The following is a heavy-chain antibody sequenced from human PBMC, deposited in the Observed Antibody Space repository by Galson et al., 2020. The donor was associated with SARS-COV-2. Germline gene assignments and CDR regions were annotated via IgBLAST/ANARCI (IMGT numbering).Heavy chain of an antibody. CDR1: GFNFNTYA. Sequence: TGGSLRLSCAGSGFNFNTYAMHWVRQAPGKGLEWVAIISYDGSSAYYADSVKGRFTLSRDNSKNTLSLHMYDLRIEDTAVYYCAKPHDNGDNPRFYYYNAMDVWGQGTMVTVSS. CDR2: ISYDGSSA. D-gene: IGHD4-17*01. CDR3: AKPHDNGDNPRFYYYNAMDV. J-gene: IGHJ3*01. V-gene: IGHV3-30*18.